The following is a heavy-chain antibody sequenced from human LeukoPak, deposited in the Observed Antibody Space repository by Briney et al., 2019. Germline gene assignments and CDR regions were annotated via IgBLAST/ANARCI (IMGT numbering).Heavy chain of an antibody. V-gene: IGHV3-23*01. CDR3: AKVGSSSWEWWFDP. Sequence: QTGGPLRLSCAASGFSFSNYAMSWVRQAPGKGLEWVSAISGSGGSTYYADSVKGRFTISRDNSKNTLYLQMNSLRAEDTAVYYCAKVGSSSWEWWFDPWGQGTLVTVSS. J-gene: IGHJ5*02. D-gene: IGHD6-13*01. CDR2: ISGSGGST. CDR1: GFSFSNYA.